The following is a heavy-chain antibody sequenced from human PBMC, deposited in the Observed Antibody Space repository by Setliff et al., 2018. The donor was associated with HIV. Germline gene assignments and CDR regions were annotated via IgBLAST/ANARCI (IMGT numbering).Heavy chain of an antibody. V-gene: IGHV3-23*01. CDR2: ATGSGANT. CDR3: AKGSQEQWLVPGRLNCFDY. D-gene: IGHD6-19*01. CDR1: GFTFNNAW. Sequence: PGGSLRLYCAASGFTFNNAWMTWVRQAPGKGLEWVSAATGSGANTHYADSVRGRFTISRDSSKNTLYLQMNSLRAEDTAVYYCAKGSQEQWLVPGRLNCFDYWGQGTLVTVSS. J-gene: IGHJ4*02.